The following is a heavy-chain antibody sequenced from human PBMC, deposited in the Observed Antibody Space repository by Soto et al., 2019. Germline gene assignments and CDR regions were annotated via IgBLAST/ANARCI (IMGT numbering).Heavy chain of an antibody. CDR2: ISGSGANT. D-gene: IGHD4-4*01. CDR1: AFTFSSYA. Sequence: GGSLRLSCAASAFTFSSYAMSWLRQAPGKGLEWVSGISGSGANTYYADSVKGRFTISRDNSKNTLYLQMNSLRVEDTAVYYCAKDLFGNYADYFAYWGQGTLVPVSS. CDR3: AKDLFGNYADYFAY. V-gene: IGHV3-23*01. J-gene: IGHJ4*02.